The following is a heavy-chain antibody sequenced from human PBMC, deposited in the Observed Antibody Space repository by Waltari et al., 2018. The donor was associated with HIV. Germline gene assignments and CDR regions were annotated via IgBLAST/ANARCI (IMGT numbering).Heavy chain of an antibody. CDR1: GFTFGDYA. J-gene: IGHJ4*02. Sequence: EVQLVESGGGLVQPGRSLRLSCTASGFTFGDYAMSWFRQAPGKGLEWVGFIRSKAYGVTTEYAASVKGRFTISRDDSKSIAYLQMNSLKTEDTAVYYCTRDRSTVTRYFDYWGQGTLVTVSS. D-gene: IGHD4-4*01. CDR3: TRDRSTVTRYFDY. CDR2: IRSKAYGVTT. V-gene: IGHV3-49*03.